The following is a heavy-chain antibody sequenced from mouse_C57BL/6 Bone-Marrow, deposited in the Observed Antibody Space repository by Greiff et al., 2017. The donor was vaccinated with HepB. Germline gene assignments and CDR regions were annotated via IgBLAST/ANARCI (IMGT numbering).Heavy chain of an antibody. CDR2: ISYDGSN. Sequence: EVKLQESGPGLVKPSQSLSLTCSVTGYSITSGYYWNWIRQFPGNKLEWMGYISYDGSNNYNPSLKNRISITRDTSKNQFFLKLNSVTTEDTATYYCARNLDSSGPPWFAYWGQGTLVTVSA. J-gene: IGHJ3*01. V-gene: IGHV3-6*01. D-gene: IGHD3-2*02. CDR1: GYSITSGYY. CDR3: ARNLDSSGPPWFAY.